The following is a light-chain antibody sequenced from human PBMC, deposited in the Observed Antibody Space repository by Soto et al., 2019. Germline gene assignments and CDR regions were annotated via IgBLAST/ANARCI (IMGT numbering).Light chain of an antibody. CDR3: SSYTISSTPVV. Sequence: QSALTQPASASGSPGQSITISCTGTSSDVGGYNYVSWYQQHPGKAPKLMIYDVSNRPSGVSNRFSGSKSGNTASLTISGLQAEDEADYYCSSYTISSTPVVFGGGTKVTVL. J-gene: IGLJ2*01. CDR2: DVS. CDR1: SSDVGGYNY. V-gene: IGLV2-14*01.